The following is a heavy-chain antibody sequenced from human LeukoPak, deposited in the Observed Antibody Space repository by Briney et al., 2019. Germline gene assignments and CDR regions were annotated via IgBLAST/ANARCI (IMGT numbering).Heavy chain of an antibody. Sequence: ASVKVSCKASGYSFTAYYMHWVRQAPGQGLEWMGWISAYNGNTNYAQKLQGRVTMTTDTSTSTAYMELRSLRSDDTAVYYCARRNYYYYGMDVWGQGTTVTVSS. J-gene: IGHJ6*02. V-gene: IGHV1-18*04. CDR1: GYSFTAYY. CDR3: ARRNYYYYGMDV. CDR2: ISAYNGNT.